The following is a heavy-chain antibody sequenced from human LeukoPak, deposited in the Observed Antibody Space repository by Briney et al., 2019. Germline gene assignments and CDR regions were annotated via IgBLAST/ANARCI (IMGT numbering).Heavy chain of an antibody. CDR1: GGSISSSSYY. CDR2: IYYSGST. D-gene: IGHD6-13*01. V-gene: IGHV4-39*07. J-gene: IGHJ4*02. CDR3: AREGVAAAGAFDN. Sequence: SETLSLTCTVSGGSISSSSYYWGWIRQPPGKGLEWIGSIYYSGSTYYNPSLKSRLTISVDTSKNQFSLKLTSVTVADTAVYFCAREGVAAAGAFDNWGQGTLVTVSS.